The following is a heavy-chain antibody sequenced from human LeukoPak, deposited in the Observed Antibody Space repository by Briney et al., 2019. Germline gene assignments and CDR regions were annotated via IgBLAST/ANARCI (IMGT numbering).Heavy chain of an antibody. CDR1: GFTFRSYA. CDR2: ISYDGSNK. V-gene: IGHV3-30-3*01. J-gene: IGHJ4*02. Sequence: GGSLRLSCAASGFTFRSYAMHWVRQAPGKGLEWVAVISYDGSNKYYADSVKGRFTISRDNSKNTLYLQMSSLRAEDTAVYYCARVGYWGQGTLVTVSS. CDR3: ARVGY.